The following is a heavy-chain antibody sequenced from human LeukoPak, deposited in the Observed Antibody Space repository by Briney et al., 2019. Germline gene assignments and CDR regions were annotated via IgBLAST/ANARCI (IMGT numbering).Heavy chain of an antibody. J-gene: IGHJ4*02. Sequence: GGSLRLSCAASGFTFSSYAMSWVRQAPGKGLEWVSNISNSDNNTYHTDSVKGRVTISRDNSKNTLYLQMNSLTADDTAIYYCAKATGGLGNWGQGTLVTVSS. CDR2: ISNSDNNT. V-gene: IGHV3-23*01. CDR3: AKATGGLGN. D-gene: IGHD1-1*01. CDR1: GFTFSSYA.